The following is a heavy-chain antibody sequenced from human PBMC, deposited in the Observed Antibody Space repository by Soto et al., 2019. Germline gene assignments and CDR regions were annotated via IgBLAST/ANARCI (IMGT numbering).Heavy chain of an antibody. CDR2: INHSGST. Sequence: SETLSLTCAVYGGSFSGYYWSWIRQPPGKGLEWIGEINHSGSTNYNPSLKSRVTISVDTSKNQFSLKLSSVTAADTAVYYCARSGRITIFGVVISSGYMDVWGKGTTVTVSS. CDR1: GGSFSGYY. CDR3: ARSGRITIFGVVISSGYMDV. D-gene: IGHD3-3*01. J-gene: IGHJ6*03. V-gene: IGHV4-34*01.